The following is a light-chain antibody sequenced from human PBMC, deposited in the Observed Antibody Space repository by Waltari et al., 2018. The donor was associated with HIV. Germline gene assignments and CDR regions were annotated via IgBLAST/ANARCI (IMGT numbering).Light chain of an antibody. J-gene: IGLJ1*01. CDR2: GNN. CDR3: QSFDSSLTGFV. V-gene: IGLV1-40*01. Sequence: QSVLTQPPSVSGAPGQRVSISCTGSGAGHEVQWYQQIAGKAPKLLIFGNNKRPSGVPARFCGSKSGPSASLAITGLQPGEEAHYYCQSFDSSLTGFVCGSGTEV. CDR1: GAGHE.